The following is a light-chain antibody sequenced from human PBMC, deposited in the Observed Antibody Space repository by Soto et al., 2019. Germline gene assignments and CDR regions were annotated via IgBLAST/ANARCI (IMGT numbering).Light chain of an antibody. CDR1: QSVSSN. V-gene: IGKV3-15*01. CDR2: GAS. CDR3: QQYNNGPPWT. J-gene: IGKJ1*01. Sequence: EIVMTQSPSTLSVYPGERATLSCRASQSVSSNLAWYQQKPGQAPRLLIYGASTRATGIPARFSGSGSGTEFTLTISSLQSEDFAVYYCQQYNNGPPWTFGQGTKVDIK.